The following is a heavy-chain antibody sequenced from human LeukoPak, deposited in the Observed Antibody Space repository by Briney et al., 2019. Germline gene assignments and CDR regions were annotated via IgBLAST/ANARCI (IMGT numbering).Heavy chain of an antibody. CDR3: ARGGSSSWSYFDY. Sequence: GGSLRLSCAASGFTFSSYAMSWVRQAPGEGLEWVSNISGSGGSTYYADSVKGRFTISRDNSKNTLFLQMNSLRAEDTAVYDCARGGSSSWSYFDYWGQGTLVTVSS. V-gene: IGHV3-23*01. J-gene: IGHJ4*02. CDR2: ISGSGGST. D-gene: IGHD6-13*01. CDR1: GFTFSSYA.